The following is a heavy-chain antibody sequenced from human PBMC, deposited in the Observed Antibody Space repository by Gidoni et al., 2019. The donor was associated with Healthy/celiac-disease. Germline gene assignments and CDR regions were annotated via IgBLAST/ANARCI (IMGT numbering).Heavy chain of an antibody. V-gene: IGHV3-33*01. Sequence: QVQLVESGGGVVQPGRSLRLSCAASGFTFSSYGMHWVRQAPGKGLEWVAVIWYDGSNKYYADSVKGRFTISRDNSKNTLYLQMNSLRAEDTAVYYCARGSGQQLVKFDYWGQGTLVTVSS. CDR2: IWYDGSNK. CDR1: GFTFSSYG. J-gene: IGHJ4*02. CDR3: ARGSGQQLVKFDY. D-gene: IGHD6-13*01.